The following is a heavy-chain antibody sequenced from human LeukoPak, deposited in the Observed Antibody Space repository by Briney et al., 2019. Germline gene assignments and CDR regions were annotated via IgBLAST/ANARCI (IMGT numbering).Heavy chain of an antibody. CDR1: GGTFSSYA. CDR2: IIPILGIA. V-gene: IGHV1-69*04. CDR3: ASTTVVVPAAIPARRTLDY. D-gene: IGHD2-2*01. J-gene: IGHJ4*02. Sequence: AASVKVSCKASGGTFSSYAISWVRQAPGQGLEWMGRIIPILGIANYAQKFQGRVTITADKSTSTAYMELSSLRSEDTAVYYCASTTVVVPAAIPARRTLDYWGQGTLVTVSS.